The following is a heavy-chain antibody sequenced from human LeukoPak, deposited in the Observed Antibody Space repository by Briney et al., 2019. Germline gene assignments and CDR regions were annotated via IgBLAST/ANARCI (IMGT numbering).Heavy chain of an antibody. V-gene: IGHV1-18*01. CDR3: ARDQKVGTTATYTPFDP. D-gene: IGHD1-26*01. CDR1: GYSFNSYG. J-gene: IGHJ5*02. CDR2: INTYKGNT. Sequence: GASVKVSCKASGYSFNSYGISWVRQAPGQGLEWMGWINTYKGNTNYAQKFQGRVSMTTDRSTSTAYLELRSLRSDDTAVYYCARDQKVGTTATYTPFDPWGQGTLVTASS.